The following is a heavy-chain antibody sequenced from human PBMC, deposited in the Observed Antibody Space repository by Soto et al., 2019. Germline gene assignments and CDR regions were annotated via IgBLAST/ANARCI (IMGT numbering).Heavy chain of an antibody. Sequence: PSPILSSSCATSGDCVSDNRAAWNWIRQSPSRGLEWLGRTYDGSKWYNDYAVSVKSRRTVTPDTSKNQFSLHLSSVPPEDTAVNYCAREFPYYVSCDRYLDYWAQGALVTVSS. CDR2: TYDGSKWYN. J-gene: IGHJ4*02. CDR1: GDCVSDNRAA. CDR3: AREFPYYVSCDRYLDY. D-gene: IGHD3-10*01. V-gene: IGHV6-1*01.